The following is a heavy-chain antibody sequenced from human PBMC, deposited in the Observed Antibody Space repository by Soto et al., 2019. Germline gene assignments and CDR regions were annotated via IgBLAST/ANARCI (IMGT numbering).Heavy chain of an antibody. CDR1: GYTFTSYA. V-gene: IGHV1-3*01. CDR3: ASRLIWSGYYTGPFDY. Sequence: QVQLVQSGAEVKKPGASVKVSCKASGYTFTSYAMHWVRQAPGQRLEWMGWINAGNGNTKYSQKFQGRVTITRDTSASTAYMELSSLRSEDTAVYYCASRLIWSGYYTGPFDYWGQGTLVTVSS. D-gene: IGHD3-3*01. J-gene: IGHJ4*02. CDR2: INAGNGNT.